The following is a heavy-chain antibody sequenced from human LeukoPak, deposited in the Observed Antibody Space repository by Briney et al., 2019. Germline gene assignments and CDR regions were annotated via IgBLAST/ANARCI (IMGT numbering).Heavy chain of an antibody. CDR2: IRFDGSNK. J-gene: IGHJ6*03. CDR3: AKGGGYEAQYYYYYLDV. V-gene: IGHV3-30*02. CDR1: GFTFSNYG. Sequence: GRSLRLSCAASGFTFSNYGMHWVRQAPGKGLEWVAFIRFDGSNKYYADSVKGRFTISRDNSKNTLYLQMKSLRAEDTAVYYCAKGGGYEAQYYYYYLDVWGKGTTVTISS. D-gene: IGHD5-12*01.